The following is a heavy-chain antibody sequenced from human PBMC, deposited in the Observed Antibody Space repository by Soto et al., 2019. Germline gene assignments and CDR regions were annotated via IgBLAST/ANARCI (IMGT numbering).Heavy chain of an antibody. CDR1: EYNFTSYG. CDR2: IYPGDSDT. J-gene: IGHJ6*02. V-gene: IGHV5-51*01. Sequence: VQPMKICCKGSEYNFTSYGSGWMSKMHGKGLEWMGIIYPGDSDTRYSPSFQGQVTISADKSISTAYLQWSSLKASDTAMYYCASSGKGYCSGGSCYSRPGKYYYYYYGMDVWGQGTTVTVSS. D-gene: IGHD2-15*01. CDR3: ASSGKGYCSGGSCYSRPGKYYYYYYGMDV.